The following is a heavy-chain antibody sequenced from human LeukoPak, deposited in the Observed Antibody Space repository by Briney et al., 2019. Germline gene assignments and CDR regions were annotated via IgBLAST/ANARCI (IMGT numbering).Heavy chain of an antibody. CDR3: ARAGGGWNNAFDY. CDR2: ISSSSSYI. V-gene: IGHV3-21*01. Sequence: GGSLRLSCAASGLTFSSYSMNWVRQAPGKGLEWVSSISSSSSYIYYADSVKGRFTISRDNAKNSLYLQMNSLRAEDTAVYYCARAGGGWNNAFDYWGQGTLVTVSS. CDR1: GLTFSSYS. D-gene: IGHD1/OR15-1a*01. J-gene: IGHJ4*02.